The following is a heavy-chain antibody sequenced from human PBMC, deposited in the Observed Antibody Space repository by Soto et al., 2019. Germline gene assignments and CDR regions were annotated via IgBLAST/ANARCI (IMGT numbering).Heavy chain of an antibody. CDR3: AREEEQLVDY. Sequence: QVHLVQSGAEVKKPGSSVKVSCKASGGTFSRYTISWVRQAPGQGLEWMGRIIPILGIANYAQKFQGRVTMTADKSTSTAYMELSSLRSEDTAVYYCAREEEQLVDYWGQGTLVTVSS. CDR2: IIPILGIA. V-gene: IGHV1-69*08. CDR1: GGTFSRYT. D-gene: IGHD6-13*01. J-gene: IGHJ4*02.